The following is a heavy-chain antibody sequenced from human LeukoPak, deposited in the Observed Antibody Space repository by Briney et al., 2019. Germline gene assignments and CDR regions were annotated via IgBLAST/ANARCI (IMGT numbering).Heavy chain of an antibody. Sequence: PSETLSLTCAVYGGSFSGYYWSWIRQPPGKGLEWIGEINHSGGTNYNPSLKSRATISVDTSKNQFSLKLSSVTAADTAVYYCARGVVGATTDYWGQGTLVTVSS. V-gene: IGHV4-34*01. D-gene: IGHD1-26*01. CDR1: GGSFSGYY. CDR3: ARGVVGATTDY. J-gene: IGHJ4*02. CDR2: INHSGGT.